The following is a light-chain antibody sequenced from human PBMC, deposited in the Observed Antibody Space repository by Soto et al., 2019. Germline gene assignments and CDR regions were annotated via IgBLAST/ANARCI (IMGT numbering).Light chain of an antibody. J-gene: IGKJ4*01. CDR3: QQYASSPLLP. Sequence: IVLTQYTGTLSLSPGERATLSCRASQSVSSSYLAWYQQKPGQAPRLLIFGSSSRATGIPDRFSGRGSGAHFTLTISRLEPEDFAVYYCQQYASSPLLPFGGGTKVDIK. V-gene: IGKV3-20*01. CDR2: GSS. CDR1: QSVSSSY.